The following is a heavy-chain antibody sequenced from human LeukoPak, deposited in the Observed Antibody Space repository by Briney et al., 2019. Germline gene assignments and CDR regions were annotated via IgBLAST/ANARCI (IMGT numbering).Heavy chain of an antibody. V-gene: IGHV4-38-2*02. D-gene: IGHD3-22*01. CDR3: ASDTDMYYYES. Sequence: NPSETLSLTCTVSGYSISSGYYWGWIRQPRGKGLEWIGSIYHSGSTYYNPSLKSRVTISVDTSKNQFSLKLSSVTAADTAVYYCASDTDMYYYESWGQGTLVTVSS. CDR2: IYHSGST. CDR1: GYSISSGYY. J-gene: IGHJ4*02.